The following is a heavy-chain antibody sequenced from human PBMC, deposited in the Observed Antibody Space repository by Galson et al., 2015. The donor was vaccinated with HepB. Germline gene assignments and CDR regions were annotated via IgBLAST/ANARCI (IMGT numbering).Heavy chain of an antibody. CDR2: IIPILGIA. CDR1: GGTFSSYA. D-gene: IGHD3-22*01. J-gene: IGHJ5*02. V-gene: IGHV1-69*04. CDR3: ARAHHPARYYYDSSGYPYNWFDP. Sequence: SVKVSCKASGGTFSSYAISWVRQAPGQGLEWMGRIIPILGIANYAQKFQGRVTITADKSTSTAYMELSSVTAADTAVYYCARAHHPARYYYDSSGYPYNWFDPWGQGTLVTVSS.